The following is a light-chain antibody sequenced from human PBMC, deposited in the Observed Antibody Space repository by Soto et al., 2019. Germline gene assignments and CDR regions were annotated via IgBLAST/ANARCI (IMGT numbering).Light chain of an antibody. J-gene: IGKJ1*01. CDR2: KAA. Sequence: DIQMTLSTSTLSASVGDRVTITCRASQSISNWLAWYQQKPGKAPKLLIYKAANLADEVPSRFAGSGSGTDFTLTITRLQPDDFATYYCQHYNSFSRTFGQGTKVDIK. CDR1: QSISNW. V-gene: IGKV1-5*03. CDR3: QHYNSFSRT.